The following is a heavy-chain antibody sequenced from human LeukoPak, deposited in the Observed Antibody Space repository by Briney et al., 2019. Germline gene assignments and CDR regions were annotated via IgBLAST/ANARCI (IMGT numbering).Heavy chain of an antibody. CDR2: IIPILGIA. V-gene: IGHV1-69*04. Sequence: SVKVSCKASGGTFSSYAISWVRQAPGQGLEWMGRIIPILGIANYAQKFQGRVTITADKSTSTAYMELSSLRSEDTAVYYCAGDIVVVPARAFDIWGQGTRVTVSS. CDR3: AGDIVVVPARAFDI. D-gene: IGHD2-2*01. CDR1: GGTFSSYA. J-gene: IGHJ3*02.